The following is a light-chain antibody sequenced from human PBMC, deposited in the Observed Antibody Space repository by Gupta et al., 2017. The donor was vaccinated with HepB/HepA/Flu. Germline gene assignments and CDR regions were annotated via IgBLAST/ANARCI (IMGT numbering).Light chain of an antibody. J-gene: IGKJ1*01. CDR3: QQDNKLPRT. Sequence: DMVLTQTPLSSPVILRQPASISCRSSQSLLHSDGKTYLSWLQQRPGQPPRLLIYKISNRQSGVPERFSGSGAGTDFTFTISRVQAEDVGVYYCQQDNKLPRTFGQGTKVEIK. CDR1: QSLLHSDGKTY. V-gene: IGKV2-24*01. CDR2: KIS.